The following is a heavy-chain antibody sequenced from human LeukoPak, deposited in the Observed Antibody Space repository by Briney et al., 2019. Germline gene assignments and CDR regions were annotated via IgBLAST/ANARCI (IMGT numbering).Heavy chain of an antibody. J-gene: IGHJ4*02. CDR3: ARGNPIVVVVAATPYYFDY. CDR1: GGSFSGYY. D-gene: IGHD2-15*01. CDR2: INHSGST. V-gene: IGHV4-34*01. Sequence: SETLSLTCAVYGGSFSGYYWSWIRQPPGKGLEWIGEINHSGSTNYNPSLKSRVTISVDTSKNQFSLKLSSVPAADPAVYYCARGNPIVVVVAATPYYFDYWGQGSLVTVSS.